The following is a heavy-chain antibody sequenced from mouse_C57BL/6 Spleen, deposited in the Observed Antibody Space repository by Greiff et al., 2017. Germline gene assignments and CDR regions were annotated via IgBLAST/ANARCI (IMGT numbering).Heavy chain of an antibody. CDR1: GYTFTSYW. CDR3: ARRRLYYGSPSWFAY. Sequence: QVQLQQPGAELVMPGASVKLSCKASGYTFTSYWMHWVKQRPGQGLEWIGDIDPSDSYTNYNQKFKGKSTLTVDKSSSTAYMQLSSLTSEDSAVYDCARRRLYYGSPSWFAYWGQGTLVTVSA. D-gene: IGHD1-1*01. V-gene: IGHV1-69*01. CDR2: IDPSDSYT. J-gene: IGHJ3*01.